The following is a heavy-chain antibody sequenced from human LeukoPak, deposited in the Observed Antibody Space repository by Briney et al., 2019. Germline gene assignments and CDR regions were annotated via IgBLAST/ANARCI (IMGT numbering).Heavy chain of an antibody. D-gene: IGHD6-13*01. J-gene: IGHJ4*02. CDR3: ARDLEAANTYYFDY. V-gene: IGHV3-66*01. CDR1: GXTVSSNY. Sequence: PGGSLRLSCSASGXTVSSNYMSWVRQAPGKGLEWVSIISSAGTTYYADSVKGRFTISRDNSKNTVYLQVNSLRDEDTAVYYCARDLEAANTYYFDYWGQGTMVTVSS. CDR2: ISSAGTT.